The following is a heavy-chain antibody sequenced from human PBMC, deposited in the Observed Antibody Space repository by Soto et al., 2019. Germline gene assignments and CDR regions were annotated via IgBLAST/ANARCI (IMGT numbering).Heavy chain of an antibody. CDR3: ARGVLGYPYGTFDS. V-gene: IGHV4-59*01. D-gene: IGHD5-18*01. CDR2: IYYSGST. J-gene: IGHJ4*02. CDR1: GGSISPYY. Sequence: SGTLSLTCTVSGGSISPYYWSWIRQPPGKGLEWIAYIYYSGSTNYNPSLRSRVTISVDTSSNQFSLDLRSVSAADTAVYFCARGVLGYPYGTFDSWGQGTLVTV.